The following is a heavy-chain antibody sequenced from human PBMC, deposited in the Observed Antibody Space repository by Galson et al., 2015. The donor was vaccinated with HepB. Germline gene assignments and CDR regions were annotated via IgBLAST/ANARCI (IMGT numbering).Heavy chain of an antibody. Sequence: SLRLSCAASGFTFSSYNMQWVRQAPGKGLEWVAVIWYDGTKKYYADSVKGRFTISRDNSMHTLYVEMNSLRVEDTAIYYCARDRIQGSGWPREADYWGQGTLVTVSS. J-gene: IGHJ4*02. V-gene: IGHV3-33*01. CDR1: GFTFSSYN. CDR3: ARDRIQGSGWPREADY. D-gene: IGHD6-19*01. CDR2: IWYDGTKK.